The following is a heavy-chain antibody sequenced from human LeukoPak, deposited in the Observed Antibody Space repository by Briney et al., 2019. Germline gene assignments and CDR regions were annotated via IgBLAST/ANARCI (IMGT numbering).Heavy chain of an antibody. D-gene: IGHD7-27*01. V-gene: IGHV4-59*01. CDR2: IYDSGRT. CDR3: ARFSPRAMGNYLDF. CDR1: GGSISYYY. J-gene: IGHJ4*02. Sequence: SETLSLTCTVSGGSISYYYWNWIRQPPGKELEWIGFIYDSGRTNYNPSLKSRVTISVEASKSQFSLKLNSVTAADTAVYYCARFSPRAMGNYLDFWGQGTLVTVSS.